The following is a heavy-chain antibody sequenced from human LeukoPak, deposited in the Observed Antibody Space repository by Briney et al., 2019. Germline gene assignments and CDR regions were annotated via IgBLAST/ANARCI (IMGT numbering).Heavy chain of an antibody. CDR3: AGAVTGYYLSHYYFPY. CDR2: IYYNGIT. Sequence: SETLSLTCTVSGDSISSGDYYWTWIRRPPGKGLEWIGYIYYNGITYYNPSLKSRVIISVDQPKTQFSLKLSSVTAADTAVYYCAGAVTGYYLSHYYFPYWGRGTLVTVSS. D-gene: IGHD3-9*01. CDR1: GDSISSGDYY. J-gene: IGHJ4*02. V-gene: IGHV4-30-4*01.